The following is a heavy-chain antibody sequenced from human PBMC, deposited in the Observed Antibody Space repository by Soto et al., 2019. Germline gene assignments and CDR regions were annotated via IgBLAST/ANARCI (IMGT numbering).Heavy chain of an antibody. Sequence: GGSLRLSCAASGFTFSSYGMHWVRQAPGKGLEWVAVISYDGSNKYYADSVKGRFTISRDNSKNTLYLQMNSLRAEDTAVYYCAREGIAVAEEFYFDYWGQGTLVTVSS. CDR1: GFTFSSYG. CDR3: AREGIAVAEEFYFDY. CDR2: ISYDGSNK. J-gene: IGHJ4*02. D-gene: IGHD6-19*01. V-gene: IGHV3-30*03.